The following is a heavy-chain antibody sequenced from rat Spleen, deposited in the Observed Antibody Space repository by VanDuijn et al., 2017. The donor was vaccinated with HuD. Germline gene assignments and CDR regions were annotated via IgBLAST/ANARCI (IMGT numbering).Heavy chain of an antibody. J-gene: IGHJ3*01. D-gene: IGHD1-7*01. CDR1: GFTFSDYY. CDR3: ARPSYGYPFAY. Sequence: EVQLVESDGGLVQPGRSLKLSCAASGFTFSDYYMAWVRQAPTKGLEWVAGITYDGSGTFHRDSVKGRFTISRDNAKNTLYLQMDSLRSEDAATYYCARPSYGYPFAYWGQGTLVTVSS. CDR2: ITYDGSGT. V-gene: IGHV5-7*01.